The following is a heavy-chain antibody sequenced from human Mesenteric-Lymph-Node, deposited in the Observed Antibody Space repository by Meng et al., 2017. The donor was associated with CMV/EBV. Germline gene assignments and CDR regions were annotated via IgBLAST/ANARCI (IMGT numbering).Heavy chain of an antibody. CDR1: YPCPSAC. V-gene: IGHV1-18*01. CDR3: ARGPQFIVVVPAAMTFDY. J-gene: IGHJ4*02. Sequence: YPCPSACISWVRQAPGPVLQWMGWISAYDGNTIYAHTLQGRVTMPTDPSTSTAYMELRILRSDDTAVYYCARGPQFIVVVPAAMTFDYWGQGTLVTVSS. D-gene: IGHD2-2*01. CDR2: ISAYDGNT.